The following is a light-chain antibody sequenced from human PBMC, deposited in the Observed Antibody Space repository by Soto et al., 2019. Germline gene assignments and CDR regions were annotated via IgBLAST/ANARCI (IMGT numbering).Light chain of an antibody. V-gene: IGLV2-11*01. J-gene: IGLJ1*01. CDR2: DVN. Sequence: QSVLTQPHSVSGSPGQSVAISCSGTSSDVGGYNYVSWYQQHPGKAPKLIIFDVNKRPSGVPYRFSGSKSGSTASLTISGLQAEDEADYYCCSYGGSFYVVGTGTKLTVL. CDR3: CSYGGSFYV. CDR1: SSDVGGYNY.